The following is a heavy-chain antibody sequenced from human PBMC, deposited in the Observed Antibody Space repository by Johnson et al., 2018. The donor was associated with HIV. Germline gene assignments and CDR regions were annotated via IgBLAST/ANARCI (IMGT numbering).Heavy chain of an antibody. D-gene: IGHD4/OR15-4a*01. CDR1: GFTFNSYG. Sequence: QVQLVESGGGVVQPGRSLRLSCAASGFTFNSYGMHWVRQATGKGLEWVAAIPCNGGSKYYADPVKGRFTISRDNSKNTLYLQMNSLRAEDTAVNDCASASGYGVFDIWGQGTMVTVS. CDR3: ASASGYGVFDI. CDR2: IPCNGGSK. J-gene: IGHJ3*02. V-gene: IGHV3-30*03.